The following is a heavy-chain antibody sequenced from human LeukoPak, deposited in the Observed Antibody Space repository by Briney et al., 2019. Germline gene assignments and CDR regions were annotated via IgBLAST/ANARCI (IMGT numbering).Heavy chain of an antibody. CDR3: ARDSVVPASYYYYGMDV. CDR2: IYYSGST. Sequence: SETLSLTCTVSGVSISSYYWSWIRQPPGKGLEWIGYIYYSGSTNYNPSPKSRVTISVDTSKNQFSLKLSSVTAADTAVYYCARDSVVPASYYYYGMDVWGQGTTVTVSS. J-gene: IGHJ6*02. D-gene: IGHD2-2*01. V-gene: IGHV4-59*01. CDR1: GVSISSYY.